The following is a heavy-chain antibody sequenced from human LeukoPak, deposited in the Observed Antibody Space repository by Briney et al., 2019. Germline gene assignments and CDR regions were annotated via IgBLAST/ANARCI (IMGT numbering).Heavy chain of an antibody. Sequence: PGGSLRPSCAASGFTFSDYYMSWIRQAPGKGLEWVSYISSSGSTIYYADSVKGRFTISRDNAKNSLYLQMNSLRAEDTAVYYCARSLLAHDAFDIWGQGTMVTVSS. J-gene: IGHJ3*02. D-gene: IGHD3-3*01. CDR2: ISSSGSTI. V-gene: IGHV3-11*04. CDR1: GFTFSDYY. CDR3: ARSLLAHDAFDI.